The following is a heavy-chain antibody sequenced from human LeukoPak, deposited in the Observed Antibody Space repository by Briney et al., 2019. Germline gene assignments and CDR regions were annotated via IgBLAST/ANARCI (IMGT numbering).Heavy chain of an antibody. J-gene: IGHJ4*02. D-gene: IGHD2-8*01. CDR2: ISAYNGNT. CDR3: ARGYCTNGVCPPQGLDY. Sequence: ASVKVSCKASGYTFTSYGISWVRQGPGQGLEWMGWISAYNGNTNYAQKLQGRVTMTTDTSTSTAYMELRSLRSDDTAVYYCARGYCTNGVCPPQGLDYWGQGTLVTVSS. CDR1: GYTFTSYG. V-gene: IGHV1-18*01.